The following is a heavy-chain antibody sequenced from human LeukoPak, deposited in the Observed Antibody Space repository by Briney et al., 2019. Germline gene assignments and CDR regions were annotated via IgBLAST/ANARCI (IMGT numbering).Heavy chain of an antibody. J-gene: IGHJ4*02. CDR2: INPNSGGT. CDR3: ARDRVVVPAAFDY. Sequence: GSSVKVSCKASGYTFTAYYMHWVRQAPGQGLEWMGWINPNSGGTNYAQKFQGRATMTRDTSISTAYMELSRLRSDDTAVYYCARDRVVVPAAFDYWGQGTLVTVSS. D-gene: IGHD2-2*01. CDR1: GYTFTAYY. V-gene: IGHV1-2*02.